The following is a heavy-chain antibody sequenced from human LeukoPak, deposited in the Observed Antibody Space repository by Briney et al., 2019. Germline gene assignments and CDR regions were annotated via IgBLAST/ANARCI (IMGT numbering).Heavy chain of an antibody. CDR3: ATAGQNSGWVFDP. CDR2: IRYDGSDK. V-gene: IGHV3-30*02. J-gene: IGHJ5*02. D-gene: IGHD5-12*01. CDR1: EFTFSSYG. Sequence: TGGSLRLSCAASEFTFSSYGMHWVRQAPGKGLEWVAFIRYDGSDKYYADSVKGRFTISRDNSKNTLYLQMNSLRAEDTAVYYCATAGQNSGWVFDPWGQGTLVTVSS.